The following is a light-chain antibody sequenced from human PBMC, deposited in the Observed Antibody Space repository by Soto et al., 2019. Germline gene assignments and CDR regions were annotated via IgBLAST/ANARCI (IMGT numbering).Light chain of an antibody. J-gene: IGKJ3*01. CDR1: QSVSSNF. V-gene: IGKV3-20*01. CDR3: QQYGSSVT. CDR2: GAS. Sequence: EIVLTQSPGTLSLSPGERGTLSCRASQSVSSNFLAWYQQKPGQAPRLLIYGASSRATGIPDRFSGSGSGTDFTLIMSSLEPEDVAVYYCQQYGSSVTFGPGTKVDIK.